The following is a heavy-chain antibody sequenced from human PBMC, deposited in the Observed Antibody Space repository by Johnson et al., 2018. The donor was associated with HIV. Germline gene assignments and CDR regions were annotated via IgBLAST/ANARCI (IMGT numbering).Heavy chain of an antibody. CDR1: GFTFSNYG. D-gene: IGHD3-3*01. V-gene: IGHV3-30*02. CDR3: ARDALLRFLEWFI. CDR2: IRYDGSNK. Sequence: QMLLVESGGGVVQPGGSLRLSCAASGFTFSNYGMHWVRQAPGKGLEWVAFIRYDGSNKYYADSMKGRFTISRDNSKNTLYLQMNSLRAEDTAVYYCARDALLRFLEWFIWGQGTMVTVSS. J-gene: IGHJ3*02.